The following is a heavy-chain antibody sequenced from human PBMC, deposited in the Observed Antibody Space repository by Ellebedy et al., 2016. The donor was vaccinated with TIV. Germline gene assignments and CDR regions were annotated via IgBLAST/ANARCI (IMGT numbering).Heavy chain of an antibody. CDR3: ARLQILEKSSGWIDC. CDR2: IHYRGST. J-gene: IGHJ4*02. CDR1: GGSISSSSHY. Sequence: MPSETLSLTCTVSGGSISSSSHYWGWIRQPPGKGLEWIGCIHYRGSTYYNSSLTSRVTILVDTSQSQFSLRLRSVTAADTAVYYCARLQILEKSSGWIDCWGQGTLVTVSS. D-gene: IGHD6-19*01. V-gene: IGHV4-39*07.